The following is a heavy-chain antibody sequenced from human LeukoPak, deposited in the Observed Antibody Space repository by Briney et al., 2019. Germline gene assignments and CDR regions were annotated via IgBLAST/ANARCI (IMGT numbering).Heavy chain of an antibody. D-gene: IGHD5-24*01. CDR3: AGRRGGYNSAFDY. CDR2: IYSGGST. Sequence: GGSLRLSCAASGFTVSSNYMSWVRQAPGKGLEWVSVIYSGGSTYYADSMKGRFTISRDNSKNTLYLQMNSLRAEDTAVYYCAGRRGGYNSAFDYWGQGTLVTVSS. J-gene: IGHJ4*02. V-gene: IGHV3-53*01. CDR1: GFTVSSNY.